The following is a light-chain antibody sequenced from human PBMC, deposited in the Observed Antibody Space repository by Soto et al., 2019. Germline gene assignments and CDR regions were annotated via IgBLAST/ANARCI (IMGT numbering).Light chain of an antibody. CDR1: ESISNN. Sequence: EIVMTQSPATLSVSPGERATLSCRAGESISNNLAWYQQKPGQAPRLLIYGAATRAAGVPARFSGSGSGTDFTLTISSLEPEDFAVYYCQQRSNWPPITFGQGTRLEIK. CDR3: QQRSNWPPIT. J-gene: IGKJ5*01. CDR2: GAA. V-gene: IGKV3-15*01.